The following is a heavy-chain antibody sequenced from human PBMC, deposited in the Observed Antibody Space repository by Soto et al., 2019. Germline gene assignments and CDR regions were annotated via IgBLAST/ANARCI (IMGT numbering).Heavy chain of an antibody. V-gene: IGHV3-30*18. D-gene: IGHD3-3*01. J-gene: IGHJ4*02. CDR2: ISADGSDK. CDR3: VKGSDVARQGLDY. Sequence: QVQLVESGGGVVQPGRSLRLSCAASEFTFSNFGMHWVRQAPGKGLEWVAAISADGSDKYFSGSVKGRFTISRDNSKNTLFLQMNSLRVEDTAVYYCVKGSDVARQGLDYWGQGTLVTVSS. CDR1: EFTFSNFG.